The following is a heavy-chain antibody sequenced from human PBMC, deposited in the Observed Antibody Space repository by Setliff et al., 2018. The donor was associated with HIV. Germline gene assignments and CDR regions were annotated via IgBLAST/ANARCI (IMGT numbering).Heavy chain of an antibody. J-gene: IGHJ6*03. D-gene: IGHD1-26*01. CDR3: ARIVRWELVATSTFFYYYMDV. V-gene: IGHV4-39*01. CDR2: IDYNEIT. Sequence: KTSETLSLTCTVSGDSVSRSNYYWAWIRQPPGKGLEWIGSIDYNEITYYNPSLKSRVTLSVDTPKNQFSLYLSSVTASDTAVYYCARIVRWELVATSTFFYYYMDVWGKGTTVTVSS. CDR1: GDSVSRSNYY.